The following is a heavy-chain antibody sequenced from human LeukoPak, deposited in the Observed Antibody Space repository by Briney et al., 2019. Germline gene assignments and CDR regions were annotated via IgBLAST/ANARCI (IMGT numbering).Heavy chain of an antibody. J-gene: IGHJ2*01. CDR1: GGSLSSSSYY. CDR3: ARLSATADCSGGTCFQYWYFDV. CDR2: LDYSGKT. V-gene: IGHV4-39*01. D-gene: IGHD2-15*01. Sequence: PSETLSLTCTVSGGSLSSSSYYWGWIRQPPGKGLEWIGSLDYSGKTFYNPSLKSRVTISGDTSENQFSLRLTSVTATDAAVYYCARLSATADCSGGTCFQYWYFDVWGRGTLVTVSS.